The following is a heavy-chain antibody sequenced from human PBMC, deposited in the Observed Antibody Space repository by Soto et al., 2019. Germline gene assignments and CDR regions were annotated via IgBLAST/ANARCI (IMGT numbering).Heavy chain of an antibody. CDR2: INHSGST. CDR1: GGSFSGYY. CDR3: ARGGSSSGTDY. V-gene: IGHV4-34*01. J-gene: IGHJ4*02. D-gene: IGHD6-13*01. Sequence: QVQLQQWGAGLLKPSETLSLTCAVYGGSFSGYYWSWIRQPPGKGLEWIGEINHSGSTNYHPSLKSRVSISVDTSKHPFSLKLSSVTAADTAVYYCARGGSSSGTDYWGQGTLVTVSS.